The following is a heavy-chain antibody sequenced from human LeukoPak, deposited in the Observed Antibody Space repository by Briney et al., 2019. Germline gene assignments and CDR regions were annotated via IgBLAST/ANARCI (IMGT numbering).Heavy chain of an antibody. V-gene: IGHV4-31*03. D-gene: IGHD3-22*01. J-gene: IGHJ4*02. CDR3: ARDKIEYDSSGYYGVFDY. Sequence: TLSLTCTVSGGSISSGGYYWSWIRQHPGKGLEWIGYIYYSGSTYYNPSLKSRVTISVDTSKNQFSLKLSSVTAADTAVYYCARDKIEYDSSGYYGVFDYWGQGTLVTVSS. CDR1: GGSISSGGYY. CDR2: IYYSGST.